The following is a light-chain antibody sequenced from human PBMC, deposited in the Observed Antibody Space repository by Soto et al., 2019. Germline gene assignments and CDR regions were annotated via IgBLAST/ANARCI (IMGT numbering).Light chain of an antibody. J-gene: IGKJ1*01. Sequence: EIVLTQSPGTLSLSPVDRATLSCRASQSVSSIYLTWYQQKPGLAPRLLIYGASSRATGIPDRFSGSGSGTDFTLTISRLEPEDFGLYYCQQRLNWPPGFGQGTKVDIK. CDR2: GAS. V-gene: IGKV3D-20*02. CDR1: QSVSSIY. CDR3: QQRLNWPPG.